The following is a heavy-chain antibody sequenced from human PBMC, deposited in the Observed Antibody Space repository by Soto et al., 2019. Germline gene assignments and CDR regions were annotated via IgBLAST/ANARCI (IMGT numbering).Heavy chain of an antibody. D-gene: IGHD3-10*01. CDR1: GLTFSSYW. J-gene: IGHJ4*02. CDR2: IKQDGSEK. V-gene: IGHV3-7*03. CDR3: ARGSGDLYY. Sequence: GGALRLSCAASGLTFSSYWMSWVRQAPGKGLEWVANIKQDGSEKYYVDSVKGRFTISRDNAKNSLYLQMNSLRAEDTAVYYCARGSGDLYYWGQGTLVTVSS.